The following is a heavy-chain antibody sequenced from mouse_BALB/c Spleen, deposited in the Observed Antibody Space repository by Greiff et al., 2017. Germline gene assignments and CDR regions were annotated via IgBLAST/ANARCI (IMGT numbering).Heavy chain of an antibody. J-gene: IGHJ3*01. CDR1: GYTFTSYW. D-gene: IGHD4-1*01. Sequence: QVQLQQPGAELVKPGASVKLSCKASGYTFTSYWMHWVKQRPGQGLEWIGEIDPSDSYTNYNQKFKGKATLTVDKSSSTAYMQLSSLTSEDSAVYYCGLGEFAYWGQGTLVTVSA. V-gene: IGHV1-69*02. CDR2: IDPSDSYT. CDR3: GLGEFAY.